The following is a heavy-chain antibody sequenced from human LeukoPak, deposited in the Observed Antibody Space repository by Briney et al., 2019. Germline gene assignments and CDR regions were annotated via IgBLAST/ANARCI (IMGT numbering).Heavy chain of an antibody. CDR1: GLTFSSYG. J-gene: IGHJ6*03. D-gene: IGHD2-21*01. V-gene: IGHV3-30*02. Sequence: GGSLRLSCAASGLTFSSYGMHWVRQAPGKGLEWVAFIRYDGSNKYYADSVKGRFTISRDNSKNTLYLQMNSLRAEDTAVYYCAKVGDYAVIDYYYYYMDVWGKGTTVTISS. CDR2: IRYDGSNK. CDR3: AKVGDYAVIDYYYYYMDV.